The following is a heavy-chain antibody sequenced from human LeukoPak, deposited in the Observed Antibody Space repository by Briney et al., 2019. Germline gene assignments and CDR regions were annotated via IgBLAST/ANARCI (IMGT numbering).Heavy chain of an antibody. D-gene: IGHD3-3*01. CDR2: ISGSGGST. CDR1: GFTFSSYA. Sequence: GGSLRLSCAASGFTFSSYAMSWVRQAPGKGLEWVSAISGSGGSTYYADSVKGRFTISRDNSKNTLYLQMNSLRAEDTAVYYCAKGAVPAATRPSITIFGVVIIRRYNWFDPWGQGTLVTVSS. J-gene: IGHJ5*02. V-gene: IGHV3-23*01. CDR3: AKGAVPAATRPSITIFGVVIIRRYNWFDP.